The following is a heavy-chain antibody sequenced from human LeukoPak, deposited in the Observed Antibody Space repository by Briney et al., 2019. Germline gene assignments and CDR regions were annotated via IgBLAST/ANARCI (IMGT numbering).Heavy chain of an antibody. D-gene: IGHD6-19*01. V-gene: IGHV4-34*01. Sequence: SETLSLTCAVYGGSFSGYYWSWIRQPPGKGLEWIGEINHSGSTNYNPSLKSRVTISVDTSKNQFSQKLSSVTAADTAVYYCARVRGWSSIARYYFDYWGQGTLVTVSS. J-gene: IGHJ4*02. CDR2: INHSGST. CDR3: ARVRGWSSIARYYFDY. CDR1: GGSFSGYY.